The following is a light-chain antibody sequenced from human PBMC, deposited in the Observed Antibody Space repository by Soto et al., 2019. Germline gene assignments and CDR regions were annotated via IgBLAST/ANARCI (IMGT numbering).Light chain of an antibody. CDR1: QGISSY. V-gene: IGKV1-9*01. J-gene: IGKJ4*01. Sequence: DIQLTQSPSFLSASVGDRVTITCRASQGISSYLAWYQQKPGKAPKLLIYAASTLQSGVPSRFSGSGSGTEFTLTISSLQPEDFATYYYQQLNSYPTLTFGGGTKVVIK. CDR3: QQLNSYPTLT. CDR2: AAS.